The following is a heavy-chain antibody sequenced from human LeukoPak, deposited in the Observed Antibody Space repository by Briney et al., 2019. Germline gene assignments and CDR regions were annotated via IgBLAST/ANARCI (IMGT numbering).Heavy chain of an antibody. CDR2: IYSGGST. Sequence: PWGSLRLSCAASGFTVSSNYMSWVRQAPGKGLEWVSVIYSGGSTYYADSVKGRFTISRDNSKNPLYLQMNSLRAEDTAVYYCARDPSSIAALYWGQGTLVTVSS. J-gene: IGHJ4*02. CDR1: GFTVSSNY. V-gene: IGHV3-66*02. CDR3: ARDPSSIAALY. D-gene: IGHD6-6*01.